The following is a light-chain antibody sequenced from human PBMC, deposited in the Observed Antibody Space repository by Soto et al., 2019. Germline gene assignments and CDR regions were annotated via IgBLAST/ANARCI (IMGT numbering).Light chain of an antibody. J-gene: IGLJ1*01. CDR3: SSYTSRSTFNYV. CDR1: SSDVGGYNY. V-gene: IGLV2-14*01. CDR2: EVS. Sequence: QSVLTQPASVSGSPGQSISISCTGTSSDVGGYNYVSWYQQHPDKAPKIMIYEVSNRPSGVSNRFSGSKSGNTASLTISGLQAEDEADYYCSSYTSRSTFNYVFGTGTKVTVL.